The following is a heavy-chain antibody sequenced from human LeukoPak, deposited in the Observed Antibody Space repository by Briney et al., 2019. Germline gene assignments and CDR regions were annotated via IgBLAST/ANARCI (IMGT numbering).Heavy chain of an antibody. J-gene: IGHJ4*02. CDR2: IKQDGSEK. D-gene: IGHD3-22*01. Sequence: GSLRLSCAASGFTFSSYWMSWVRQAPGKGLEWVANIKQDGSEKYYVDSVKGRFTISRDNAKNSLYPQMNSLRAEDTAVYYCASPLFYYDSSGPGYWGQGTLVTVSS. CDR1: GFTFSSYW. CDR3: ASPLFYYDSSGPGY. V-gene: IGHV3-7*01.